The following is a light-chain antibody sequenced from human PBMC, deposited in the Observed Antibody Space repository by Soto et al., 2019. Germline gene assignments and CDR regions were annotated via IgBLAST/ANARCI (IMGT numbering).Light chain of an antibody. Sequence: EIVLTQSPGTLSLSPGERATLSCRASQSVNSNFLAWYQQVPGQAPRLLIYGASSRATGIPDRFSGSGSGTDFTLTISRLEPEDSAVYYCQQYGNSPRTFGQGTNVEIK. CDR3: QQYGNSPRT. J-gene: IGKJ1*01. CDR2: GAS. CDR1: QSVNSNF. V-gene: IGKV3-20*01.